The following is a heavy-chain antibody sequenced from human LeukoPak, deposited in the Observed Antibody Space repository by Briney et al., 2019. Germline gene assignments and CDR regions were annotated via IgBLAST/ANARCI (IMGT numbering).Heavy chain of an antibody. J-gene: IGHJ4*02. CDR2: IIPIFGTA. D-gene: IGHD3-10*01. CDR1: GGTFSSYA. CDR3: ARDSYYYGSGSYYQKLEFDY. Sequence: ASVKVSCKASGGTFSSYAISWVRQAPGQGLEWMGGIIPIFGTANYAQKFQGRVTITADESTSTAYMELSSLRSEDTAVYYCARDSYYYGSGSYYQKLEFDYWSQGTLVAVSS. V-gene: IGHV1-69*01.